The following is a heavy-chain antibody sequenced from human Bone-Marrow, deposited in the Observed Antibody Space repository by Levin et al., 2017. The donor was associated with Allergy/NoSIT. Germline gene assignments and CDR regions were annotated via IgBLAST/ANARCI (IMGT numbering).Heavy chain of an antibody. CDR1: GYTFTSYD. CDR3: FSSATFIAARPDYYSYYGMDV. CDR2: MNPNSGNT. Sequence: ASVKVSCKASGYTFTSYDINWVRQATGQGLEWMGWMNPNSGNTGYAQKFQGRVTMTRNTSISTAYMELSSLRSEDTAVYYCFSSATFIAARPDYYSYYGMDVWGQGTTVTVSS. J-gene: IGHJ6*02. D-gene: IGHD6-6*01. V-gene: IGHV1-8*01.